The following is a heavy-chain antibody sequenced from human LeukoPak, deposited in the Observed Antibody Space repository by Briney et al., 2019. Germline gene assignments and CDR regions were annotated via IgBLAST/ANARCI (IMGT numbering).Heavy chain of an antibody. CDR2: IYHSGST. CDR1: GGSISSSNW. Sequence: SETLSLTCAVSGGSISSSNWWSWVRQPPGKGLEWIGEIYHSGSTNYNPSLKSRVTISVDTSKNQFSLKLSSVTAADTAVYYCARGYYDSSGYYWDAFDIWGQGTMVTVSS. CDR3: ARGYYDSSGYYWDAFDI. D-gene: IGHD3-22*01. V-gene: IGHV4-4*02. J-gene: IGHJ3*02.